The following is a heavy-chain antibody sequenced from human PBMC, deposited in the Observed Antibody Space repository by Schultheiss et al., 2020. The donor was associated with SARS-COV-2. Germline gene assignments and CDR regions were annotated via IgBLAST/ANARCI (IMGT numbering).Heavy chain of an antibody. J-gene: IGHJ5*02. CDR1: GFTFGDYA. CDR3: VKDRGIAVAGTGWFDP. CDR2: ISSNGGST. D-gene: IGHD6-19*01. Sequence: GESLKISCTASGFTFGDYAMSWVRQAPGKGLEYVSAISSNGGSTYYADSVKGRFTISRDNSKNTLYLQMSSLRAEDTAVYYCVKDRGIAVAGTGWFDPWGQGTLVTVSS. V-gene: IGHV3-64D*06.